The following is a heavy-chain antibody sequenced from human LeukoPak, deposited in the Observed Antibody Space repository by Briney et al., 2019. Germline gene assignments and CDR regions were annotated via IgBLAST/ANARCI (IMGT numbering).Heavy chain of an antibody. D-gene: IGHD3-3*01. CDR3: ARDYYDFWSGTPNWFDP. Sequence: PSETLSLTCTVSGGSISSSSYYWGWIRQPPGKGLEWIASIYYSGSTYDNPSLKSRVTISVDTSKNQFSLKLSSVTAADTAVYYCARDYYDFWSGTPNWFDPWSQGTLVTVSS. CDR2: IYYSGST. J-gene: IGHJ5*02. V-gene: IGHV4-39*07. CDR1: GGSISSSSYY.